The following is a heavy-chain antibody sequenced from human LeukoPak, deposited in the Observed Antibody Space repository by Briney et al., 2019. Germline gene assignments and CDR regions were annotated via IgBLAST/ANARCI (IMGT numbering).Heavy chain of an antibody. D-gene: IGHD2-2*01. CDR2: IYYSGST. Sequence: SETLSLTCTVSGGSISSSSYYWGWLRQPPGKGLEWIGSIYYSGSTYYNPSLKSRVTISVDTSKNQFSLKLSSATAADTAVYYCAREDIVVVPAAKEGGNWFGPWGQGTLVTVSS. CDR3: AREDIVVVPAAKEGGNWFGP. J-gene: IGHJ5*02. V-gene: IGHV4-39*07. CDR1: GGSISSSSYY.